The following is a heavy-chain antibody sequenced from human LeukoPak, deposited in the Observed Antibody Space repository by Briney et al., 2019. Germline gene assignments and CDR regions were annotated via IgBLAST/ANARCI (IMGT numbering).Heavy chain of an antibody. V-gene: IGHV3-23*01. CDR2: ISATNT. D-gene: IGHD3-10*01. CDR1: GFTLSSYA. J-gene: IGHJ3*02. Sequence: GGSLRLSCAASGFTLSSYAMTWVRQAPGKGLEWVSAISATNTYYADAVKGRFTISRDDSKNTVYLHMNSLTAEDRAVYYCVKEHVDRGFTRSFEIWGQGTVVTVSS. CDR3: VKEHVDRGFTRSFEI.